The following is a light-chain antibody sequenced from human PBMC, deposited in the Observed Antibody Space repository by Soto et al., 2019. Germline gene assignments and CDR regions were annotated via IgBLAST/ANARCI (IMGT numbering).Light chain of an antibody. CDR3: QQYNHWPPYT. CDR1: QSVNVN. V-gene: IGKV3-15*01. J-gene: IGKJ2*01. Sequence: EVVQTQSPATLSLSPGERATLSCRASQSVNVNLAWHQQKPGQAPRLLIYGASARAAGVPARFTGSGSGTEFTLTISSLQSDDFAVYYCQQYNHWPPYTFGQGTKLEIK. CDR2: GAS.